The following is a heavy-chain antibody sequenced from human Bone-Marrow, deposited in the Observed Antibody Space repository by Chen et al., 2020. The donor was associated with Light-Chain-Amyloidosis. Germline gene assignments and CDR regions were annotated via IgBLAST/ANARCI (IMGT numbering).Heavy chain of an antibody. CDR1: GYTFPNYW. J-gene: IGHJ4*02. CDR2: IYPDDSDA. D-gene: IGHD5-12*01. Sequence: EVQLEQSGSEVKKPGESLKMSCKGSGYTFPNYWIGWVRQMPGKGLEWMGVIYPDDSDARYSPSFEGQVTISADKSITTAYLQWRSLKASDTAMYYCARRRDGYNFDYWGQGTLVTVSS. CDR3: ARRRDGYNFDY. V-gene: IGHV5-51*01.